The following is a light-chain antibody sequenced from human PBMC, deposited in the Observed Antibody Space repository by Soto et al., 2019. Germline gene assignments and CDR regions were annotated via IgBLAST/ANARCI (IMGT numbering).Light chain of an antibody. V-gene: IGKV1-17*01. CDR3: QQHNSNPSST. J-gene: IGKJ4*01. CDR1: QGIRND. Sequence: IKTSQSPAAVSASVEDRVTITCRESQGIRNDLGWYQQKPGKAPKLLIYAASTLQSGVPSRISGSRSGTDFTLTISSRQPEDFAAYYYQQHNSNPSSTFGRGTKVDIK. CDR2: AAS.